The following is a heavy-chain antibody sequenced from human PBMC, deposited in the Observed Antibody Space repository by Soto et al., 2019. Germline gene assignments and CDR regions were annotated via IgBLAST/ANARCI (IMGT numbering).Heavy chain of an antibody. D-gene: IGHD2-8*01. CDR3: AKDFIPMNGVYDAFHI. V-gene: IGHV3-23*01. J-gene: IGHJ3*02. Sequence: EVQLLESGGGLVQPGGSLEISCGASGFRFSTYAMSWVRQAPGKGPEWVSSAGGSNFDTDYADSVKGRFTISRDNSKNTLYLQMNSLRAEDTAIYFCAKDFIPMNGVYDAFHIWGQGITVTVSS. CDR1: GFRFSTYA. CDR2: AGGSNFDT.